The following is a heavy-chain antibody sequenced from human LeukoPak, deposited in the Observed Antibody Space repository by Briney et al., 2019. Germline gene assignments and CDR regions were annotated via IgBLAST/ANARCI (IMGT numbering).Heavy chain of an antibody. D-gene: IGHD2/OR15-2a*01. J-gene: IGHJ1*01. CDR2: IYHSGST. CDR1: GGSISSGGYY. CDR3: LNRIGYFQH. V-gene: IGHV4-30-2*01. Sequence: SETLSLTCTVSGGSISSGGYYWSWIRQPPGKGLEWIGYIYHSGSTYYNPSLKSRVTISVDKSKNQFSLKLSSVTAADTAVYYCLNRIGYFQHWGQGTLVTVSS.